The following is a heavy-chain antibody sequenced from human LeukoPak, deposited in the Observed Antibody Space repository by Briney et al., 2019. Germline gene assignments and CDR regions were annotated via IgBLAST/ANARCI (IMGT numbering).Heavy chain of an antibody. V-gene: IGHV3-7*01. CDR2: IKQDESEK. J-gene: IGHJ4*02. CDR3: ARPRWLQFGPHDS. D-gene: IGHD5-24*01. CDR1: GFTLRTYW. Sequence: GGSLRLSCAASGFTLRTYWMSWVRQAPGNGLEWVANIKQDESEKYYVDTVKGRSTISRDNAKNSLYLQMNSLRGEDTAVYYCARPRWLQFGPHDSWGQGTLVTVSS.